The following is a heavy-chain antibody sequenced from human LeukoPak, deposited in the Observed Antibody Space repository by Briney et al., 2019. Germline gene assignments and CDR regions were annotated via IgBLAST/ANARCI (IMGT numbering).Heavy chain of an antibody. D-gene: IGHD3-10*01. Sequence: SETLSLTCTVSGGSISSSSYSWGWIRQPPGKGLEWIGSIYYSGSTYYNPSLKSRVTISVDTSKNQFSLELSSVTAADTAVYYCARASSGAIYYYGMDVWGQGTTVTVSS. CDR2: IYYSGST. CDR1: GGSISSSSYS. J-gene: IGHJ6*02. CDR3: ARASSGAIYYYGMDV. V-gene: IGHV4-39*07.